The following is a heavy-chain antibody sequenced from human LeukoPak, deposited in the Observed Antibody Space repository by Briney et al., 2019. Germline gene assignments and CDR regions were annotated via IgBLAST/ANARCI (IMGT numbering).Heavy chain of an antibody. CDR1: GGSISSYY. V-gene: IGHV4-59*08. CDR2: IYYSGST. D-gene: IGHD3-22*01. Sequence: SETLSLTCTVSGGSISSYYWSWIRQPPGKGLEWIGYIYYSGSTNHNPSLKSRVTISVDTSKNQFSLKLSSVTAADTAVYYCARRLLSGDSSAFDYWGQGTLVTVSS. CDR3: ARRLLSGDSSAFDY. J-gene: IGHJ4*02.